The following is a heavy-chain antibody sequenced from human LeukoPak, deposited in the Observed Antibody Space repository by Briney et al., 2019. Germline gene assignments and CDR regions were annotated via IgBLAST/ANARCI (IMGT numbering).Heavy chain of an antibody. CDR1: GYTLTELS. CDR2: FDPEDGET. J-gene: IGHJ4*02. V-gene: IGHV1-24*01. Sequence: ASVKVSCKVSGYTLTELSMHWVRQAPGKGLEWMGGFDPEDGETIYAQKFQGRVTITADKSTSTAYMELSSLRSEDTAVYYCAREGEQRAPRGPRFDYWGQGTLVTVSS. CDR3: AREGEQRAPRGPRFDY. D-gene: IGHD1/OR15-1a*01.